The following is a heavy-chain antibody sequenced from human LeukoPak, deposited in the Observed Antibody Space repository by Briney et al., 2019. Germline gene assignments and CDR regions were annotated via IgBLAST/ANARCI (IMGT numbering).Heavy chain of an antibody. Sequence: GASVKVSCKASGGTFRSFAISWVRQAPGQGLEWMGGIIPIFRTANYAQKFQGRVTITADECTSTAYMELSSLRSEDTAVYYCARALRYYSDSSGYAFDYWGQGTLVTVSS. CDR3: ARALRYYSDSSGYAFDY. CDR2: IIPIFRTA. D-gene: IGHD3-22*01. CDR1: GGTFRSFA. V-gene: IGHV1-69*13. J-gene: IGHJ4*02.